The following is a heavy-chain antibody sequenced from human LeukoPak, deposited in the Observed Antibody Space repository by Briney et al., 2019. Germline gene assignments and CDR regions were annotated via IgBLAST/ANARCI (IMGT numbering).Heavy chain of an antibody. CDR1: GFTFDDYA. J-gene: IGHJ4*02. CDR2: ISWNSGSI. V-gene: IGHV3-9*01. D-gene: IGHD6-19*01. CDR3: AKDTRSAVAGSPLDY. Sequence: GGSLRLSCAPSGFTFDDYAMHWVRQAPGKGLEWVSGISWNSGSIGYADSVKGRFTISRDNAKNSLYLQMDSLRAEDTALYYCAKDTRSAVAGSPLDYWGQGTLVTVSS.